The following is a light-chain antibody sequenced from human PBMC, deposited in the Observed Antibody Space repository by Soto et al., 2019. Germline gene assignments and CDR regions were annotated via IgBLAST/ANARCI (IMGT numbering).Light chain of an antibody. CDR3: CSYAGGNTCPYV. V-gene: IGLV2-23*02. CDR1: SRDVETYNL. CDR2: EVT. J-gene: IGLJ1*01. Sequence: QSALTQPASVSGSPGQSITISCTGTSRDVETYNLVSWYQQHPGKAPKLLIYEVTKRPSGLSDRFSGSKSGNTASLTISGLQAEDEADYYCCSYAGGNTCPYVFGTGTKLTVL.